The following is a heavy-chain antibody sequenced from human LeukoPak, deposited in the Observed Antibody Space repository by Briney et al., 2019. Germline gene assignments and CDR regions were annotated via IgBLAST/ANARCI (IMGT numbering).Heavy chain of an antibody. V-gene: IGHV3-23*01. D-gene: IGHD3-9*01. J-gene: IGHJ4*02. CDR2: ISGSGGST. Sequence: PGGSLRLSCAASGFTFSSYAMNWVCQAPGKGLEWVSAISGSGGSTYYADSVKVRFTISRDNSKNTLYLQMNRLRVEDTAVYYCARKEIQIPLRYFDYWGQGSLVTVSS. CDR1: GFTFSSYA. CDR3: ARKEIQIPLRYFDY.